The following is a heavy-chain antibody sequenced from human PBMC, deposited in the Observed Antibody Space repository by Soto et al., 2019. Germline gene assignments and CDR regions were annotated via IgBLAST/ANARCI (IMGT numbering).Heavy chain of an antibody. CDR1: GFTFSSYW. J-gene: IGHJ6*03. V-gene: IGHV3-74*01. CDR2: INSDGSST. CDR3: ARVVNYDFWSGYPLTPDYYYMDV. Sequence: PGGSLILSCAASGFTFSSYWMHWVRQAPGKGLVWVSRINSDGSSTSYADSVKGRFTISRDNAKNTLYLQMNSLRAEDTAVYYCARVVNYDFWSGYPLTPDYYYMDVWGKGTTVTVSS. D-gene: IGHD3-3*01.